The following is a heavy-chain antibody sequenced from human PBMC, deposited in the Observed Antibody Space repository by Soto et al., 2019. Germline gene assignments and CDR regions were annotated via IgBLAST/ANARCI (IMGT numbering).Heavy chain of an antibody. CDR1: GYTFTSYG. J-gene: IGHJ6*02. D-gene: IGHD3-10*01. Sequence: ASVKVSCKASGYTFTSYGISWVRQAPGQGLEWMGWISAYNGNTNYAQKLQGRVTMTTDTSTSTAYMELRGLRSDDTAVYYCARDTAVTMVRGVDWGMDVWGQGPTVTVSS. CDR3: ARDTAVTMVRGVDWGMDV. CDR2: ISAYNGNT. V-gene: IGHV1-18*01.